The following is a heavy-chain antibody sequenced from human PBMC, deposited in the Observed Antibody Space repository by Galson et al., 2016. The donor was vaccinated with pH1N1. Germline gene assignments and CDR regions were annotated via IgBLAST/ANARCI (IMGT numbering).Heavy chain of an antibody. CDR3: ATFSSSSSWRSLDV. CDR1: GATFNSYG. D-gene: IGHD6-6*01. J-gene: IGHJ3*01. V-gene: IGHV1-69*13. CDR2: INPVFGTT. Sequence: SVKVSCKASGATFNSYGIHWVRQAPGKGLEWMGDINPVFGTTNYAQRFQDRVTITAHDMELSGLRSEDTAIYYCATFSSSSSWRSLDVWGQGPTVTVSS.